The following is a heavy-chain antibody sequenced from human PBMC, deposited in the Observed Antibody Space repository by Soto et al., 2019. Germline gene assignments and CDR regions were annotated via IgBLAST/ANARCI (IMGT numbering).Heavy chain of an antibody. Sequence: EVQLVESGVGLVQPGRSLRLSCSASGFTFDDYAMHSVRQAPGKGLEWVSGISWNSGSIGYADSVEGLFTISRDNAKNSLYLHMNSLRAEDTALYYCAKDRNTHYTTGGAFDIWGQGTMVTVSS. D-gene: IGHD3-16*02. V-gene: IGHV3-9*01. J-gene: IGHJ3*02. CDR1: GFTFDDYA. CDR2: ISWNSGSI. CDR3: AKDRNTHYTTGGAFDI.